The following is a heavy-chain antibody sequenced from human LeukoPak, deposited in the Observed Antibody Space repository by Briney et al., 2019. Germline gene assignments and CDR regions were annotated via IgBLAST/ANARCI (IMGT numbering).Heavy chain of an antibody. CDR1: GYSFTSYW. CDR3: ARHEYSSSWYGGYNWFDP. D-gene: IGHD6-13*01. V-gene: IGHV5-51*01. J-gene: IGHJ5*02. Sequence: GESLQISCKGSGYSFTSYWIGWVRQMPGKGLEGMGIIYPGYSDTRYSPSFQGQVTISADKSISTAYLQWSSLKASDTAMYYCARHEYSSSWYGGYNWFDPWGQGTMVTVSS. CDR2: IYPGYSDT.